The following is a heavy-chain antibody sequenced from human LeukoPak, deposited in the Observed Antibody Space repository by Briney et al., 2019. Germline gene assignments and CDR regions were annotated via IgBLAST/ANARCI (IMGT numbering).Heavy chain of an antibody. CDR2: ISSSGSTI. Sequence: GGSLRLSCAASGFTFSSYEMNWVRQAPGKGLEWVSYISSSGSTIYYADSVKGRFTISRDNAKNSLYLQMNSLRAEDTAVYYCARTYYYGSGEPHSWGQGTLVTVSS. CDR1: GFTFSSYE. CDR3: ARTYYYGSGEPHS. J-gene: IGHJ4*02. V-gene: IGHV3-48*03. D-gene: IGHD3-10*01.